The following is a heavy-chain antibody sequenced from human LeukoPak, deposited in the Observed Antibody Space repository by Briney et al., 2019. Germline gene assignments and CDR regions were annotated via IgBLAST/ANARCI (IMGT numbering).Heavy chain of an antibody. J-gene: IGHJ4*02. CDR1: GFTFSDYY. CDR3: AKGVVVAPDVTPFDY. V-gene: IGHV3-11*01. D-gene: IGHD2-2*01. Sequence: GGSLRLSCAASGFTFSDYYMSWIRQAPGKGLEWVSYISSSGSTIYYADSVKGRFTISRDNAKNSLYLQMNSLRAEDTAMYYCAKGVVVAPDVTPFDYWGQGTLVTVSS. CDR2: ISSSGSTI.